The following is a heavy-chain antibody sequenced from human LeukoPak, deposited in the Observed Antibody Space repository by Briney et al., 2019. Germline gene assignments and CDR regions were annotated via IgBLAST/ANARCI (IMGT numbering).Heavy chain of an antibody. V-gene: IGHV4-4*02. J-gene: IGHJ4*02. CDR3: AREGGPYRPLDY. Sequence: SETLSLTCGVSGGSITNTNYWTWVRQPPGKGLEWSGEVNLQGSTNYNPSLMGRVAISVDTSENHISLQLTSVTAADTAVYYCAREGGPYRPLDYSGQGTLVTVSS. CDR2: VNLQGST. CDR1: GGSITNTNY.